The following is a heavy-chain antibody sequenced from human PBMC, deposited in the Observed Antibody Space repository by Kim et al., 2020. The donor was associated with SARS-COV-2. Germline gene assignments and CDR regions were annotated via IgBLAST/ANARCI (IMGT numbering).Heavy chain of an antibody. D-gene: IGHD3-10*01. Sequence: ASVKVSCKASGYTFTGYYMHWVRQAPGQGLEWMGRINPNSGDTNYAQKFQGRVTMTRDTSISTAYMELSRLRSDDTAVYYCARDTVGIRFGGPKVDPLAQAALV. CDR3: ARDTVGIRFGGPKVDP. CDR1: GYTFTGYY. CDR2: INPNSGDT. J-gene: IGHJ5*02. V-gene: IGHV1-2*06.